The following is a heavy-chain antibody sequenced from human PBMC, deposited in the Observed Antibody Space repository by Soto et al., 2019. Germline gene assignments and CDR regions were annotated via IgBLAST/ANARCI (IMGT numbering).Heavy chain of an antibody. D-gene: IGHD5-12*01. J-gene: IGHJ6*02. CDR2: IYYSGST. CDR1: GGSISSYY. Sequence: PSETLSLTCTVSGGSISSYYWSWIRQPPGKGLEWIGYIYYSGSTNYNPSLKSRVTISVDTSKNQFSLKLSSVTAADTAVYYCARDRGGYDRYYYYYGMDVWGQGTTVTAP. CDR3: ARDRGGYDRYYYYYGMDV. V-gene: IGHV4-59*01.